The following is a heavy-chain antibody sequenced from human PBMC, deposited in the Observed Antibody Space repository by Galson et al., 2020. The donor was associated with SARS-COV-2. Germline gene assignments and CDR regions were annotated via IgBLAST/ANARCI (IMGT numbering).Heavy chain of an antibody. Sequence: GGSLRLSCAVSGFTFSSYSMNWVRQAPGRGLEWVSAISSGSDYIYEADSVKGRFTITRDNGKNSLYLQMNSLGAEDTAVYYCAREASWAMFAMDVWGQGTTVTVSS. CDR3: AREASWAMFAMDV. V-gene: IGHV3-21*06. D-gene: IGHD3-10*02. J-gene: IGHJ6*02. CDR1: GFTFSSYS. CDR2: ISSGSDYI.